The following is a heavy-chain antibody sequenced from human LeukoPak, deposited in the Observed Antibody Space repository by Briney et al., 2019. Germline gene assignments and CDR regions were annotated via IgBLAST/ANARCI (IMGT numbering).Heavy chain of an antibody. D-gene: IGHD6-13*01. Sequence: GGSLRLSCAASGFTFSSFWMSWIRQAPGKGLEWVANIKEDGREKYYVDSVKGRFTISRDNAKNSLYLQMNSLRAEDTAVYYCARDRQLGNVWGKGTTVTVSS. J-gene: IGHJ6*04. V-gene: IGHV3-7*01. CDR1: GFTFSSFW. CDR3: ARDRQLGNV. CDR2: IKEDGREK.